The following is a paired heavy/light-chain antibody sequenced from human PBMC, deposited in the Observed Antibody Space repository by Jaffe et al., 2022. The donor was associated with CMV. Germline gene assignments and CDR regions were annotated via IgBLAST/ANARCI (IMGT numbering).Light chain of an antibody. V-gene: IGLV1-47*01. J-gene: IGLJ3*02. CDR1: TSNIGSNY. Sequence: QSILIQPPSASGTPGQRVTISCSGSTSNIGSNYVYWYQQLPGTAPKLLIYRDNQRPSGVPDRFSGSKSGTSASLAISGLRSEDEADYYCAAWDDSLSGWVFGGGTKLTVL. CDR2: RDN. CDR3: AAWDDSLSGWV.
Heavy chain of an antibody. J-gene: IGHJ5*02. V-gene: IGHV1-2*02. Sequence: QVQLVQSGAEVKKPGASVKVSCKASGYSFTEYYVHWVRQAPGQGLEWMGWINPTSGGTNYAQKFRGRATMTRDKSISTVYMELSRLTSDDTAVYYCARDNDSWTVPAPIGSKWFDPWGQGTLVTVSS. CDR2: INPTSGGT. CDR1: GYSFTEYY. D-gene: IGHD2-2*01. CDR3: ARDNDSWTVPAPIGSKWFDP.